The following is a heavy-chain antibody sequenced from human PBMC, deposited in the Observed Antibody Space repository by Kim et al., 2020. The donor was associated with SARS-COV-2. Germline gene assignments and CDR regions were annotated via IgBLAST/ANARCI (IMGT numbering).Heavy chain of an antibody. CDR2: INPSDSYT. CDR3: ARTITFPDS. D-gene: IGHD3-16*01. CDR1: GYSFTTYW. V-gene: IGHV5-10-1*01. Sequence: GESLKISCKGSGYSFTTYWISWVRQMPGKGLEWMGRINPSDSYTNYSPSFQGHVTISTDKSISTAYLQWRSLKASDTAMYYCARTITFPDSWGQGTLVTVSS. J-gene: IGHJ5*01.